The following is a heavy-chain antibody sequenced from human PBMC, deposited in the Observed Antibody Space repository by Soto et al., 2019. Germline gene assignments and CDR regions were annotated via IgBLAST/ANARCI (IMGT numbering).Heavy chain of an antibody. CDR1: GYTFTGYY. J-gene: IGHJ6*02. D-gene: IGHD2-15*01. V-gene: IGHV1-2*04. CDR3: AIDLPKYCSGGSCYGMDV. Sequence: ASVKVSCKASGYTFTGYYMHWVRQAPGQGLEWMGWINPNSGGTNYAQKFQGWVTMTRDTSISTAYMELSRLRSDDTAVYYCAIDLPKYCSGGSCYGMDVWGQGTTVTVSS. CDR2: INPNSGGT.